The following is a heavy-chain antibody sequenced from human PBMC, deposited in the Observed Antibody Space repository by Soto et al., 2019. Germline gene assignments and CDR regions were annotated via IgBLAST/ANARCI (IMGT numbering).Heavy chain of an antibody. CDR2: IRGSTEST. D-gene: IGHD5-12*01. Sequence: ESGGGLVQPGGSLRLSCAASGFTFSNYAMSWVRQAPGKGLEWVSVIRGSTESTYYADSVKGRFTISRDNSKNTLYLQMHSLRAEDTAVYYCAKVVRSGYYAAAFDYWGQGTLVTASS. J-gene: IGHJ4*02. V-gene: IGHV3-23*01. CDR3: AKVVRSGYYAAAFDY. CDR1: GFTFSNYA.